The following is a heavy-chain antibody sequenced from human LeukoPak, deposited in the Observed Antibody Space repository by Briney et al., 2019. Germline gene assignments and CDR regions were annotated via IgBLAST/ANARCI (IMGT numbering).Heavy chain of an antibody. J-gene: IGHJ5*02. CDR3: ARDSPFDP. CDR2: ISSSSSTI. V-gene: IGHV3-48*04. Sequence: GGSLRLSCAASGFTFSSYSMNWVRQAPGKGLEWVSYISSSSSTIYYADSVKGRFTIFRDNAKNSLYLQMNSLRAEDTAVYYCARDSPFDPWGQGTLVTVSS. CDR1: GFTFSSYS.